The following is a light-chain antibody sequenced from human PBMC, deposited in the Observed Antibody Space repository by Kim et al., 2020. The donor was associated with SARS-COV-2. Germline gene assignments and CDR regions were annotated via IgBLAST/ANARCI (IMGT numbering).Light chain of an antibody. Sequence: GTPGQTARITCSGDKLGDKYACWYQQKPGQSPVLVIYQDSKRPSGIPERFSGSNSGNTATLTISGTQAMDEADYYCQAWDSSTAVFGGGTQLTVL. CDR1: KLGDKY. V-gene: IGLV3-1*01. J-gene: IGLJ2*01. CDR3: QAWDSSTAV. CDR2: QDS.